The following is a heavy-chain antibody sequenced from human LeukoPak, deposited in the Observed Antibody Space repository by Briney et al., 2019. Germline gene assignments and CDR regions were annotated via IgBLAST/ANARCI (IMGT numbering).Heavy chain of an antibody. Sequence: PGGSLRLSCTASGFMFNDFWMSWVRQAPGEGLVWVANIRQDGSAKNYVDSVKGRFTISRDNAKKSVYLQMNSLRAEDTAVYYCAPPPIAATGNWGQGTLVTVSS. CDR1: GFMFNDFW. CDR2: IRQDGSAK. CDR3: APPPIAATGN. V-gene: IGHV3-7*01. J-gene: IGHJ1*01. D-gene: IGHD6-13*01.